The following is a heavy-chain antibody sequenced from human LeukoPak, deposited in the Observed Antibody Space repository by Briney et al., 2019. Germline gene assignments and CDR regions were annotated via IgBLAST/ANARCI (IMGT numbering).Heavy chain of an antibody. CDR2: ISGDGGST. CDR3: EKDTARGYMVSYYFDY. Sequence: GGSLRLSCAASGFTFDDYDMHWVRQAPGKGLEWVSLISGDGGSTYYADSVKGRFTISRDNSKNSLYLQMNSLRTEDTALYYCEKDTARGYMVSYYFDYWGQGTLVTVSS. CDR1: GFTFDDYD. V-gene: IGHV3-43*02. J-gene: IGHJ4*02. D-gene: IGHD5-24*01.